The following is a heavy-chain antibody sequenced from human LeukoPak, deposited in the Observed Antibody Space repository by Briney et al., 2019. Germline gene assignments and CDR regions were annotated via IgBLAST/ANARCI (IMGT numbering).Heavy chain of an antibody. V-gene: IGHV4-39*01. Sequence: SETLSLTCSVSGGSITGSSYYWAWLRQPPGKGLVGIGSMYYSGSTSYNSSLKSRVTISEDTSKNQFSLKLTSVTAADTAVYYCARQYYDSTGYYYFDYWGQGTLVTVSS. CDR2: MYYSGST. D-gene: IGHD3-22*01. CDR3: ARQYYDSTGYYYFDY. J-gene: IGHJ4*02. CDR1: GGSITGSSYY.